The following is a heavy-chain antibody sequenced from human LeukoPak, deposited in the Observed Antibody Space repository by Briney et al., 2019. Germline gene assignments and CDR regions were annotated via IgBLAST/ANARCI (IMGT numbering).Heavy chain of an antibody. D-gene: IGHD3-22*01. CDR1: GGSISSYY. Sequence: SETLSLTCTVSGGSISSYYWSWIRQPPGKGLEWIGYIYYSGSTNYNPSLKSRVTISVDTSKNQFSLKLSSVTAADTAVYYCAKGTMIVVDHLAYFDYWGQGTLVTVSS. V-gene: IGHV4-59*08. CDR2: IYYSGST. J-gene: IGHJ4*02. CDR3: AKGTMIVVDHLAYFDY.